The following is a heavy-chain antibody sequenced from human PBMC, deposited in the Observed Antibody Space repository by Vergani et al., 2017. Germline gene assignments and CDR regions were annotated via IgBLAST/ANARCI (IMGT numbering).Heavy chain of an antibody. V-gene: IGHV3-48*01. J-gene: IGHJ4*02. Sequence: EVQLVESGGGLVQPGGSLRLSCAASGSTFSSYAMNWVRQAPGKGLEWVSYISRSSSTIYYADSLKGRFTISRVNAKNSLHLQMNNLRAEDTAVYYCARQSRDVFCTNGVCPLGYWGQGALVTVSS. CDR1: GSTFSSYA. CDR3: ARQSRDVFCTNGVCPLGY. D-gene: IGHD2-8*01. CDR2: ISRSSSTI.